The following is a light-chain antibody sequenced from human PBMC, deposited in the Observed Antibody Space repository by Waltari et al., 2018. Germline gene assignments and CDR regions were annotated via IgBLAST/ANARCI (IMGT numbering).Light chain of an antibody. V-gene: IGKV3-15*01. CDR2: SAS. Sequence: EIVMTQSPATLSVSPGERATLYCRASQSISSSLAWYQQKPGQAPRLLIYSASTRATGIPGRFSGSGSGTEFTLTISSLQSEDFAVYYCQQYSNWPALTFGGGTKVEIK. CDR3: QQYSNWPALT. CDR1: QSISSS. J-gene: IGKJ4*01.